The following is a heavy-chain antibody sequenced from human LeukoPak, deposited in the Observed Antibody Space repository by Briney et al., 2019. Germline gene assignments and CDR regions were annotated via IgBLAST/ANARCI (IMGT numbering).Heavy chain of an antibody. V-gene: IGHV4-59*01. CDR2: IYHSGST. CDR3: ARSSRGTSDYYGMDV. J-gene: IGHJ6*02. Sequence: SETLSLTCTDSGGSINSYYWSWIRQPPGKGLEWIWYIYHSGSTDYNPSLKSRVTISVDTSQNHFSLKLSSVTAADTAVYYCARSSRGTSDYYGMDVWGQGTTVTVSS. CDR1: GGSINSYY. D-gene: IGHD1-1*01.